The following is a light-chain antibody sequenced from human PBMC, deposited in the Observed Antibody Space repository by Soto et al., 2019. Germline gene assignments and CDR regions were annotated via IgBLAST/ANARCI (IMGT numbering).Light chain of an antibody. Sequence: EIVLTQSPGTLSLSLGERATLSCRASQSVSSSYLAWYQQKPGQAPRLLIYGASSSATGIPDRFSGSGSGTHFTLTISRLEPEDFAVYYCQQYGSSFWTFGQGTKVEIK. J-gene: IGKJ1*01. CDR3: QQYGSSFWT. CDR2: GAS. CDR1: QSVSSSY. V-gene: IGKV3-20*01.